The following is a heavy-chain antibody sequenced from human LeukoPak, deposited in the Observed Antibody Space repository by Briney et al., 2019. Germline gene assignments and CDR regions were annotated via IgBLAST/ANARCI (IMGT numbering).Heavy chain of an antibody. CDR3: ARDRGNQRGYYYYYMDV. D-gene: IGHD1-14*01. V-gene: IGHV3-21*01. CDR2: ISSSSSYI. Sequence: GGSLRLSCTVSGFTVSSYTMNWVRQAPGKGLEWVSSISSSSSYIYYADSVKGRFTISRDNAKNSLYLQMNSLRAEDTAVYYCARDRGNQRGYYYYYMDVWGKGTTVTVSS. CDR1: GFTVSSYT. J-gene: IGHJ6*03.